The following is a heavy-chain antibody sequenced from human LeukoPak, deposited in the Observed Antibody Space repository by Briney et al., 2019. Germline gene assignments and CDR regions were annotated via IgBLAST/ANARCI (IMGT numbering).Heavy chain of an antibody. J-gene: IGHJ5*02. D-gene: IGHD5-18*01. CDR2: ISAYNGNT. CDR3: ARDSAMAYYEESWFDP. V-gene: IGHV1-18*01. Sequence: GASVKVSCKASGYTFTSNGISWVRQAPGQGLECMGWISAYNGNTNYAQKFQGRVTMPTDTSTSTAYMELRSLRSDDTAVYYCARDSAMAYYEESWFDPWGQGTLVIVSS. CDR1: GYTFTSNG.